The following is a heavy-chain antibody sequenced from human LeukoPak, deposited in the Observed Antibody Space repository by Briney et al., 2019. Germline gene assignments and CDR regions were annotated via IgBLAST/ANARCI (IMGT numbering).Heavy chain of an antibody. D-gene: IGHD3-22*01. V-gene: IGHV3-30-3*01. Sequence: GGSLRLSCAASGFTFSSYAMHWVRQAPGKGLEWVAVISYDGSNKYYADSVKGRFTISRDNSKNTLYLQMNSLRAEDTAVYYCARDMSGMDYYDSSGYIYWGQGTLVTVSS. CDR3: ARDMSGMDYYDSSGYIY. CDR2: ISYDGSNK. CDR1: GFTFSSYA. J-gene: IGHJ4*02.